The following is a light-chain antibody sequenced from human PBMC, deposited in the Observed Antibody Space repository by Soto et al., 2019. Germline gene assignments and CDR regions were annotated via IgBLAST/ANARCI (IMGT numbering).Light chain of an antibody. J-gene: IGLJ2*01. CDR3: QSADSSVSYRVV. CDR2: KDI. Sequence: SYELTQPPSVSVSPGQTARITCSGDVLPKEHAYWYQQKAGQAPVLVIYKDIERPSGIPERFSGSSSGTTVTLTISGVQAEDEADYYCQSADSSVSYRVVFGGGTKLTVL. V-gene: IGLV3-25*03. CDR1: VLPKEH.